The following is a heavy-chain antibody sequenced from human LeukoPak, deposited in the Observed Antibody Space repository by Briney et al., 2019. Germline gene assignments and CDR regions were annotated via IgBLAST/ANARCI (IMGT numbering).Heavy chain of an antibody. Sequence: SETLSLTCTVSGGSISSSSYYWGWIRQPPGKGLEWIGSIYYSGSTYYNPSLKSRVTISVDTSKNQFSLKLSSVTAADTAVYYCARVVAPQNHIVVVTAILFDYWGQGTLVTVSS. J-gene: IGHJ4*02. V-gene: IGHV4-39*07. D-gene: IGHD2-21*02. CDR3: ARVVAPQNHIVVVTAILFDY. CDR1: GGSISSSSYY. CDR2: IYYSGST.